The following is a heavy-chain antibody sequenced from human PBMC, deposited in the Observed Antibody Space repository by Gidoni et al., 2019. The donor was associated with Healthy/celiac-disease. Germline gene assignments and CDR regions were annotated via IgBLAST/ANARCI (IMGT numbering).Heavy chain of an antibody. CDR1: GGTFSSYA. D-gene: IGHD6-19*01. CDR3: ARDTAYSSGWSDYYGMDV. Sequence: QVQLVQSGAEVKKPGSSGKVSCKASGGTFSSYAISWVLQAPGQGLEWMGGIIPSFGTANYAQKFQGRVTITADESTSTAYMELSSLRSEDTAVYYCARDTAYSSGWSDYYGMDVWGQGTTVTVSS. CDR2: IIPSFGTA. J-gene: IGHJ6*02. V-gene: IGHV1-69*12.